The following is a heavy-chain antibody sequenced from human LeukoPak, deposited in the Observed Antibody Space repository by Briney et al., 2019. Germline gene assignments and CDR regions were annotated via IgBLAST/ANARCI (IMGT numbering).Heavy chain of an antibody. J-gene: IGHJ5*02. CDR3: ARQLAAAGDNWFDP. CDR2: IYYSGST. CDR1: GGSISSYY. D-gene: IGHD6-13*01. V-gene: IGHV4-59*08. Sequence: KTSETLSLTCTVSGGSISSYYWSWIRQPPRKGLEWIGYIYYSGSTNYNPSLKSRVTISVDTSKNQFSLKLSSVTAADTAVYYCARQLAAAGDNWFDPWGQGTLVTVSS.